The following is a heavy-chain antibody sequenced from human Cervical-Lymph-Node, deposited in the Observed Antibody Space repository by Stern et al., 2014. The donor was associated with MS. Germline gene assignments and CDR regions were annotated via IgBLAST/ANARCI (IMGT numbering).Heavy chain of an antibody. CDR3: ARHYSSSSVWGSGGSCYDY. V-gene: IGHV1-69*01. J-gene: IGHJ4*02. CDR1: GGTFSSYA. D-gene: IGHD2-15*01. Sequence: QVQLVQSGAEVKKPGSSVKVSCKASGGTFSSYAISWVRQAPGQGLEWMGGIIPIFGTANYAQKFQGRVTITADESTSTAYMELSSLRSEDTAVYYCARHYSSSSVWGSGGSCYDYWGQGTLVTVSS. CDR2: IIPIFGTA.